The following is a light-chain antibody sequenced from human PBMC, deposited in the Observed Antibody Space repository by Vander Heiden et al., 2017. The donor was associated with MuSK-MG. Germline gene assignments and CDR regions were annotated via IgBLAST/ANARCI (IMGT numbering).Light chain of an antibody. CDR3: HQRSTWLGT. V-gene: IGKV3-11*01. Sequence: SPSLLVLSPGERATRSCRASQSVGSYLAWYQQKPGRAPRLLIYDASIRATGIPTRFSGSGSGTDFTLTISSLAPEDFAVYYCHQRSTWLGTFGQGTRLDIK. CDR1: QSVGSY. J-gene: IGKJ5*01. CDR2: DAS.